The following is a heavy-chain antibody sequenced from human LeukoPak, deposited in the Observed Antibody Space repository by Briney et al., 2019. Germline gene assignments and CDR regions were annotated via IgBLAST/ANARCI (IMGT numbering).Heavy chain of an antibody. CDR3: ARVALRFGDY. CDR1: GGSISRSSYY. Sequence: SETLSLTCNVSGGSISRSSYYWGWIRQPPGKGLEWIGYIYHSGSTYYNPSLKSRVTISVDRSKNQFSLKLSSVTAADTAVYYCARVALRFGDYWGQGTLVTVSS. D-gene: IGHD3-3*01. J-gene: IGHJ4*02. CDR2: IYHSGST. V-gene: IGHV4-39*07.